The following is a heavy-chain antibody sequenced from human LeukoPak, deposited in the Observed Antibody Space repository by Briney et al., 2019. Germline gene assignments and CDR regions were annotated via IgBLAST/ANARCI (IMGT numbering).Heavy chain of an antibody. CDR1: GYTFTSYA. CDR3: ARLGSLVVPAALDFDY. Sequence: GASVKVSCKASGYTFTSYAMNWVRQAPGQGLEWMGWINTNTGNPTYAQGFTGRFVFSLDTSVSTAYLQISSLKAEDTAVYYCARLGSLVVPAALDFDYWGQGTLVTVSS. J-gene: IGHJ4*02. D-gene: IGHD2-2*01. CDR2: INTNTGNP. V-gene: IGHV7-4-1*02.